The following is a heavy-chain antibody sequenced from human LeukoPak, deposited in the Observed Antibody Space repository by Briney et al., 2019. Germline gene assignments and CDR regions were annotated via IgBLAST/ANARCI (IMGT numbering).Heavy chain of an antibody. CDR1: GGTFSSYA. CDR2: IIPIFGTA. Sequence: SVKVSCKASGGTFSSYAISWVRQAPGQGLEWMGRIIPIFGTANSAQKFQGRVTITTDESTSTAYMELSSLRSEDTAVFYCGRSAHGSGWCFDNWVDPWGQGTLVTVSA. V-gene: IGHV1-69*05. J-gene: IGHJ5*02. D-gene: IGHD6-19*01. CDR3: GRSAHGSGWCFDNWVDP.